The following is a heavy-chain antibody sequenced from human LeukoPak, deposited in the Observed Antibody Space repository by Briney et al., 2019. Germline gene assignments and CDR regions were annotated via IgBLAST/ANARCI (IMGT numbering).Heavy chain of an antibody. CDR1: GGSISSSSYY. CDR2: IYYSGST. V-gene: IGHV4-39*07. CDR3: ARDQNFSVY. J-gene: IGHJ4*02. Sequence: SETLSLTCTVSGGSISSSSYYWGWIRQPPGKGLEWIGSIYYSGSTYYNPSLKSRVTISVDTSKNQFSLKLSSVTAAGTAVYYCARDQNFSVYWGQGTLVTVSS. D-gene: IGHD3-3*01.